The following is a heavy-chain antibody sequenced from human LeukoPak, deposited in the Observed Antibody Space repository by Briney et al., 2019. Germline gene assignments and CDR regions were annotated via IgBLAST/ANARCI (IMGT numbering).Heavy chain of an antibody. Sequence: GGSLRLSCAASGFTVSSNYMSWVRQAPGKGLEWVSVIYSGGSTYYADSVKGRFTISRDNSKNTLYLQMNSLRAEDTAVYYCARVVRGPWAFDPWGQGTLVTVSS. CDR3: ARVVRGPWAFDP. V-gene: IGHV3-66*01. D-gene: IGHD2/OR15-2a*01. CDR2: IYSGGST. J-gene: IGHJ5*02. CDR1: GFTVSSNY.